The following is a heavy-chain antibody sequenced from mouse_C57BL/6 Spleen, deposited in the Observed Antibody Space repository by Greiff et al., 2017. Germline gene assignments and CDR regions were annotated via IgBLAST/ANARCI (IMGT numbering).Heavy chain of an antibody. CDR1: GYSFTGYY. CDR2: INPSTGGT. Sequence: VQLQQSGPELVKPGASVKISCKASGYSFTGYYMNWVKQSPEKSLEWIGEINPSTGGTTYNQKFKAKATLTVDKSSSTAYMQLKSLTSEDSAVYYCARGHYGSVDAMDYWGQGTSVTVSS. J-gene: IGHJ4*01. V-gene: IGHV1-42*01. D-gene: IGHD1-1*01. CDR3: ARGHYGSVDAMDY.